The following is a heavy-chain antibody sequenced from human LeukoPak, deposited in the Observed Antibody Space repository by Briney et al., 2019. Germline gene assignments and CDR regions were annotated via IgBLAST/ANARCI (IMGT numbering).Heavy chain of an antibody. CDR3: ASYPRYISSPPFDY. D-gene: IGHD5-12*01. V-gene: IGHV1-2*02. CDR1: GYTFTGQY. Sequence: ASVKVSCKAYGYTFTGQYLHWVRQAPGPGLEWMGWINPNTGDTNYAQKFQGRVTMTRDTAISTAYLELSRLASDDTAVYYCASYPRYISSPPFDYWGQGTLVTVSS. J-gene: IGHJ4*02. CDR2: INPNTGDT.